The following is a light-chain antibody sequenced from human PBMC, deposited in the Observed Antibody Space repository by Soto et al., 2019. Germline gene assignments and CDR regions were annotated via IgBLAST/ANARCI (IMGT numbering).Light chain of an antibody. CDR1: SSDIGFYNY. CDR2: GVT. Sequence: QSVLTQPASVSRSPGQSITISCTGTSSDIGFYNYVSWYQQYPGKAPNLLIYGVTNRPSGVSYRFSGSKSGSTASLTISGLRDEDEADYYCSSYSTSFLYVFGTGTKATVL. J-gene: IGLJ1*01. CDR3: SSYSTSFLYV. V-gene: IGLV2-14*03.